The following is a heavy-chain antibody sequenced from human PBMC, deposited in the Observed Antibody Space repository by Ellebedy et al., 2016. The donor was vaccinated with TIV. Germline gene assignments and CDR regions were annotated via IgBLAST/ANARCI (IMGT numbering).Heavy chain of an antibody. J-gene: IGHJ4*02. D-gene: IGHD4-17*01. Sequence: QTLSLTCXVSGASISRYYWSWIRQPPGKGLEWIGYISNSGSTNYNPSLKSRLTISLDTSKNQFYLKVTSVTAADTAVYYCARIKGRGDYSDYWGQGTLVTVSS. CDR3: ARIKGRGDYSDY. CDR2: ISNSGST. V-gene: IGHV4-59*01. CDR1: GASISRYY.